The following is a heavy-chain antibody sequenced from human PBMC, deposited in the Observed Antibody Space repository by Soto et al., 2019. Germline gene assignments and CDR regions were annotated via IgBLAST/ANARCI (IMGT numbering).Heavy chain of an antibody. J-gene: IGHJ4*02. CDR1: GFTFNTYS. CDR3: ARAGGTTVTGIWHFDS. V-gene: IGHV3-33*01. CDR2: IWYDGTQK. Sequence: QVQLEESGGGVVQPWRSLRLSCEGSGFTFNTYSMHWVRQPPGKGLEWLAAIWYDGTQKCYADSVKGRFIISRDNSKKRLYLEMQSLSAEATAVYYCARAGGTTVTGIWHFDSWGQGTLVTVSS. D-gene: IGHD4-17*01.